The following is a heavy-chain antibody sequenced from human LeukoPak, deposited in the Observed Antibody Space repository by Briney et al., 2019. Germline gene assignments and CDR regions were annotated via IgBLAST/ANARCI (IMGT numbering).Heavy chain of an antibody. J-gene: IGHJ4*02. V-gene: IGHV3-30*02. CDR3: AKGATGTFNSPFDY. CDR2: IWYDGSNK. D-gene: IGHD1-7*01. CDR1: GFTFRSYA. Sequence: GGSLRLSCAASGFTFRSYAMHWVRQAPGKGLEWVAFIWYDGSNKNYADSVKGRFIISRDNSKNTLYLQMNSLRAEDTAVYYCAKGATGTFNSPFDYWGQGTLVTVSS.